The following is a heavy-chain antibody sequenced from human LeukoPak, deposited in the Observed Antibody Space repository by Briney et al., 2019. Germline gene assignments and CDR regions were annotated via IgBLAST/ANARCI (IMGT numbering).Heavy chain of an antibody. D-gene: IGHD3-10*01. CDR1: GFTFSSYS. Sequence: PGGSLRLSCAASGFTFSSYSMNWVRQAPGKGLEWVSYISSSSSTIYYADSAKGRFTISRDNAKNSLYLQMNSLRAEDTAVYYCARLEVITHDYWGQGTLVTVSS. CDR3: ARLEVITHDY. CDR2: ISSSSSTI. J-gene: IGHJ4*02. V-gene: IGHV3-48*01.